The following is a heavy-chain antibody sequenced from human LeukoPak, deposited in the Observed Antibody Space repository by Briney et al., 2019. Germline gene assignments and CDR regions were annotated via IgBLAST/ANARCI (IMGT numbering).Heavy chain of an antibody. Sequence: ASVKVSCKASGYTFTSYGISWVRQAPGQGLEWMGWISAYNGNTNYAQKLQGRVTMTTDTSTSTAYMELSSLRSEDTAVYYCAKSADPYYYGSGSYYNWFDPWGQGTLVTVSS. CDR1: GYTFTSYG. CDR2: ISAYNGNT. V-gene: IGHV1-18*01. CDR3: AKSADPYYYGSGSYYNWFDP. J-gene: IGHJ5*02. D-gene: IGHD3-10*01.